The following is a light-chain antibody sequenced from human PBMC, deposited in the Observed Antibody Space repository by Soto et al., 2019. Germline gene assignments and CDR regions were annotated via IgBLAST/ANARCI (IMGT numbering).Light chain of an antibody. CDR2: KAS. Sequence: DVQMTQSPSTLSASVGDSVTITCRASQSISAWLAWYQQKPGKAPNLLIYKASTLESGVPSRLSGSGSGTEFTLTISSLQPDDFATYYCQQYNSYSSITFGQGTRLEIK. J-gene: IGKJ5*01. CDR1: QSISAW. CDR3: QQYNSYSSIT. V-gene: IGKV1-5*03.